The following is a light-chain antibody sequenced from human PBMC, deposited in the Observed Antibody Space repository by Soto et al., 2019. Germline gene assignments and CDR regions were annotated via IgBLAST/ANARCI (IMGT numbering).Light chain of an antibody. CDR3: HQDHKCTWR. V-gene: IGKV3-15*01. CDR1: QSVSSN. J-gene: IGKJ1*01. Sequence: EIGVTNTPSTLSMSEADGATRSCGASQSVSSNLAWYQQKPGQAPRLLIYGASTRATGIPARFSGSGSETEFTLTISSLQSEDFAVYYCHQDHKCTWRFAQGTKVDIK. CDR2: GAS.